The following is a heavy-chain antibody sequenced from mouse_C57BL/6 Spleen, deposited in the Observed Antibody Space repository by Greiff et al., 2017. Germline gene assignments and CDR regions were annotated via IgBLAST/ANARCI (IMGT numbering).Heavy chain of an antibody. V-gene: IGHV1-64*01. Sequence: QVQLQQSGAELVKPGASVKLSCKASGYTFTSYWMHWVKQRPGQGLEWIGMIHPNSGSTNYNEKFKSKATLTVDKSSSTAYMQLSSLTSEDSAVYYYASSYYCGSSYGYFDVWGTGTTVTVSS. D-gene: IGHD1-1*01. J-gene: IGHJ1*03. CDR3: ASSYYCGSSYGYFDV. CDR2: IHPNSGST. CDR1: GYTFTSYW.